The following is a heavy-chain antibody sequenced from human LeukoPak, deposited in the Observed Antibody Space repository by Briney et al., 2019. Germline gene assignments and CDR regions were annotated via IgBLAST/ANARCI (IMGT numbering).Heavy chain of an antibody. CDR1: GFTFSSYG. D-gene: IGHD3-3*01. J-gene: IGHJ4*02. CDR2: IRYDGSNK. CDR3: AKELRFLEWLLYY. V-gene: IGHV3-30*02. Sequence: GGSLRLSCAASGFTFSSYGMHWVRQAPGKGLGWVAFIRYDGSNKYYADSVKGRFTISRDNSKNTLYLQMNSLRAEDTAVYYCAKELRFLEWLLYYWGQGTLVTVSS.